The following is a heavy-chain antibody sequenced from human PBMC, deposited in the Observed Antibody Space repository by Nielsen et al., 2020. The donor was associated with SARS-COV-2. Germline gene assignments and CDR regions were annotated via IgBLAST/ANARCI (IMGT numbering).Heavy chain of an antibody. Sequence: GESLKISCKGSGYSFTSYWISWVRQMPGKGLEWMGRIDPSDSYTNYSPSFQGHVTISADKSISTAYLQWSSLKASDTAMYYCARVPYSSGWYTNYYFDYWGQGTLVTVSS. J-gene: IGHJ4*02. CDR1: GYSFTSYW. CDR2: IDPSDSYT. V-gene: IGHV5-10-1*01. CDR3: ARVPYSSGWYTNYYFDY. D-gene: IGHD6-19*01.